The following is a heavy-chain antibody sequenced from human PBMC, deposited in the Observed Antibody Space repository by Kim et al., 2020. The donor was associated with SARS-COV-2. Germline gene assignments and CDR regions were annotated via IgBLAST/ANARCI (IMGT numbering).Heavy chain of an antibody. J-gene: IGHJ4*02. CDR1: GFSIGDYA. Sequence: GGSLRLSCTVSGFSIGDYAISWVRQAPGRGLEWVGFIRSKGYGGTTDYAASVKGRFSISRDDSKSIAYLQMNGLTTEDTGVYYCTRGGSVVNPSWGQGTLVTVSS. D-gene: IGHD2-15*01. CDR2: IRSKGYGGTT. CDR3: TRGGSVVNPS. V-gene: IGHV3-49*04.